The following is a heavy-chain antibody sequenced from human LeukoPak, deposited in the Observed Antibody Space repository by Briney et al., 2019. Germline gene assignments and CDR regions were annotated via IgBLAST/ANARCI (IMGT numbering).Heavy chain of an antibody. CDR2: MNPNSGNT. CDR1: GYTFTSYD. Sequence: GASVKVSCKASGYTFTSYDINWVRQATGRGLEWMGWMNPNSGNTGYAQKFQGGVTVTRNTSISTAYMELSSLRSEDTAVYYCARGGYCSGGSCYPADAFDIWGQGTMVTVSS. CDR3: ARGGYCSGGSCYPADAFDI. D-gene: IGHD2-15*01. J-gene: IGHJ3*02. V-gene: IGHV1-8*01.